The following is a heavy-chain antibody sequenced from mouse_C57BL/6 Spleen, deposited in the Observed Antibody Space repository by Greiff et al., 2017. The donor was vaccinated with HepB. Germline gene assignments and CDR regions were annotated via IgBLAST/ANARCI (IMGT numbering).Heavy chain of an antibody. J-gene: IGHJ3*01. CDR1: GFTFSSYG. V-gene: IGHV5-6*01. Sequence: EVKLQESGGDLVKPGGSLKLSCAASGFTFSSYGMSWVRQTPDKRLEWVATISSGGSYTYYPDSVKGRFTISRDNAKNTLYLQMSSLKSEDTAMYYCARIESAYWGQGTLVTVSA. CDR2: ISSGGSYT. CDR3: ARIESAY.